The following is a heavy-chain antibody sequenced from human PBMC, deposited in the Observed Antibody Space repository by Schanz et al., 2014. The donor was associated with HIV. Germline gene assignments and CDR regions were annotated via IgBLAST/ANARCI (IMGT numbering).Heavy chain of an antibody. J-gene: IGHJ6*02. CDR3: ASTVYPYTGSSDYYYGMDV. Sequence: QGQLVQSGGGVVQPGRSLRLSCAASGFTFSSYGMHWVRQAPGKGLEWVAVISYDGRNKNDADSVKGRFTISRDNSKKALYLQMNSLRVEDTAVYYCASTVYPYTGSSDYYYGMDVWGQGTTVTVSS. CDR1: GFTFSSYG. D-gene: IGHD6-6*01. V-gene: IGHV3-30*03. CDR2: ISYDGRNK.